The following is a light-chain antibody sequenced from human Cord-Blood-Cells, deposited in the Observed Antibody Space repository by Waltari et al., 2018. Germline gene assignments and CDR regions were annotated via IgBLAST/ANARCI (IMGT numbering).Light chain of an antibody. CDR2: DVS. J-gene: IGLJ2*01. CDR1: SRDVGGYNY. V-gene: IGLV2-14*01. Sequence: QSALTQPASVSASPGQSITIPCTGTSRDVGGYNYVSWYQQHPGKAPKLMIYDVSNRPSGVSNRFSGSKSGNTASLTISGLQAEDEADYYCSSYTSSSTLVVFGGGTKLTVL. CDR3: SSYTSSSTLVV.